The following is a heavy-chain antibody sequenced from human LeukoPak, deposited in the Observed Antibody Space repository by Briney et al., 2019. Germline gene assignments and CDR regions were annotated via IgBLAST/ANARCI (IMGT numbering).Heavy chain of an antibody. Sequence: ASVKVSCKASGGTFSSYAISWVRQAPGQGLEWMGRIIPIFGTANYAQKFQGGVTITTDESTSTAYMELSSLRSEDTAVYYCARDCSGGSCPTVEYFQHWGQGTLVTVSS. J-gene: IGHJ1*01. V-gene: IGHV1-69*05. CDR2: IIPIFGTA. CDR1: GGTFSSYA. D-gene: IGHD2-15*01. CDR3: ARDCSGGSCPTVEYFQH.